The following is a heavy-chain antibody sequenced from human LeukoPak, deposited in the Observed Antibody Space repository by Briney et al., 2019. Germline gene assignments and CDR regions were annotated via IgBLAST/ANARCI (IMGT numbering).Heavy chain of an antibody. Sequence: GGSLRLSCAASGFTFSGSAMHWVRQASGKGLEWVGRIRSKANSYATAYAASVKGRFTISRDDSKNTAYLRMNSLKTEDTAVSYCTRHSGYFDPWGQGTLVTVSS. CDR3: TRHSGYFDP. J-gene: IGHJ5*02. CDR1: GFTFSGSA. D-gene: IGHD3-22*01. V-gene: IGHV3-73*01. CDR2: IRSKANSYAT.